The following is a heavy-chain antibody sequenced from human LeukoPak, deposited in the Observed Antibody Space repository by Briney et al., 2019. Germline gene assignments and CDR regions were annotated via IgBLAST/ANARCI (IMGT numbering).Heavy chain of an antibody. CDR1: GYTFTSYG. D-gene: IGHD1-20*01. J-gene: IGHJ4*02. V-gene: IGHV1-2*02. Sequence: ASVKVSCKASGYTFTSYGISWVRQAPGQGLEWMGWINPNSGGTNYAQKFQGRVTMTRDTSISTAYMELSRLRSDDAAVYYCARDRWGGYNWNYVDYWGQGTLVTVSS. CDR3: ARDRWGGYNWNYVDY. CDR2: INPNSGGT.